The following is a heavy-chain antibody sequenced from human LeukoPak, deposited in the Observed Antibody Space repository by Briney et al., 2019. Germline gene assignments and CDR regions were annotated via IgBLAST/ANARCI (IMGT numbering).Heavy chain of an antibody. CDR1: EFTFSSYW. V-gene: IGHV3-7*01. J-gene: IGHJ4*02. CDR3: ARLGARQMLEY. Sequence: GGTLRLSCAASEFTFSSYWMSWVRQAPGKGLEWVANIKQDGGQIYYLESVKGRFTVSRDNAKNSLYLQMNSLRAEDTAVYYCARLGARQMLEYWGQGTLVTVSS. D-gene: IGHD4-17*01. CDR2: IKQDGGQI.